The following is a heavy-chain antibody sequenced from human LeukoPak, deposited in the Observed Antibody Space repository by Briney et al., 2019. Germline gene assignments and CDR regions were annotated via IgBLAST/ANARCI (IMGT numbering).Heavy chain of an antibody. Sequence: SETLSLTCTVSGGSISSSSYYWGWIRQPPGKGLEWIGNIYHTGSTYYNPSLKSRVTISVDTSKNQFSLKLSSVTAADTAVYYCARHRSGWLQSSFDYWGQGTLVTVSS. V-gene: IGHV4-39*01. CDR3: ARHRSGWLQSSFDY. D-gene: IGHD5-24*01. CDR1: GGSISSSSYY. J-gene: IGHJ4*02. CDR2: IYHTGST.